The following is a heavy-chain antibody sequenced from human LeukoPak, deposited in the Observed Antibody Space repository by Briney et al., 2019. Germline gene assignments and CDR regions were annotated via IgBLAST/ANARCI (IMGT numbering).Heavy chain of an antibody. Sequence: SETLSLTCAVYGGSFSGYYWNWIRQPPGKGLEWIGEINHSGSTNYNPSLKSRVTISVDTSNNQFPLKLSSVTAADTAVYYCATVRYSYGPFFDYWGQGTLVTVSS. D-gene: IGHD5-18*01. CDR3: ATVRYSYGPFFDY. CDR2: INHSGST. J-gene: IGHJ4*02. V-gene: IGHV4-34*01. CDR1: GGSFSGYY.